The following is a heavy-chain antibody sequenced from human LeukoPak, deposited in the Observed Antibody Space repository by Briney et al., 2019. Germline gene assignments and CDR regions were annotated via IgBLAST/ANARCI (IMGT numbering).Heavy chain of an antibody. J-gene: IGHJ4*02. Sequence: TGGSLRLSCAASGFTFSSYSMTWVRQAPGKGLEWVSSISSSSSYIYYADSVKGRFTISRDNAKNSLYLQMNSLRAEDTAVYYCARDPFYYYDSSGYYYFDYWGQGTLVTVSS. CDR3: ARDPFYYYDSSGYYYFDY. V-gene: IGHV3-21*01. CDR1: GFTFSSYS. D-gene: IGHD3-22*01. CDR2: ISSSSSYI.